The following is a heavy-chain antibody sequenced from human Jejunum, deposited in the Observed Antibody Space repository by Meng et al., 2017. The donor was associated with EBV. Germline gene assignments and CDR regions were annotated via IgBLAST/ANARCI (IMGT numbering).Heavy chain of an antibody. CDR2: VKPNGIT. Sequence: QVQLVQSGAEVETPGASVKVSCKASGFTLTNYYMHWVRQAPGQGLEWMGIVKPNGITGYAQKFQGRVSMTRDTSTNTVYMEVSSLRFEDTAVYYCARETGGSGSPDDWGQGTLVTVSS. CDR3: ARETGGSGSPDD. J-gene: IGHJ4*02. D-gene: IGHD3-10*01. V-gene: IGHV1-46*01. CDR1: GFTLTNYY.